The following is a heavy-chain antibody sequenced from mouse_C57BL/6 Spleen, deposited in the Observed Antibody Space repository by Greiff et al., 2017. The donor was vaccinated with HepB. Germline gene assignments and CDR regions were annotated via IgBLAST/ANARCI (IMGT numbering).Heavy chain of an antibody. D-gene: IGHD1-1*01. V-gene: IGHV1-50*01. CDR1: GYTFTSYW. Sequence: QVQLQQPGAELVKPGASVKLSCKASGYTFTSYWMQWVKQRPGQGLEWIGEIDPSDSYTNYNQKFKGKATLTVDKSSSTAYMQLSSLTSEDSAVYYCARRYGSSPYYFDYWGQGTTLTVSS. CDR3: ARRYGSSPYYFDY. J-gene: IGHJ2*01. CDR2: IDPSDSYT.